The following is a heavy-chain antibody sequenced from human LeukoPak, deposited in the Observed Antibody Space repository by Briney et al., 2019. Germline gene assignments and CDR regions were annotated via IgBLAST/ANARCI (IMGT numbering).Heavy chain of an antibody. J-gene: IGHJ5*01. CDR1: GFAFSLYA. V-gene: IGHV3-23*01. CDR3: AKPISGGLAVTADWFHP. Sequence: GGSLRLSCAASGFAFSLYAMSWLRQPPGKGLEWVSTINANSGTRSYAASVRGRFTISRDNSKNTLYLQLNTLRADDTATYYCAKPISGGLAVTADWFHPWGQGTLVVVSS. D-gene: IGHD6-19*01. CDR2: INANSGTR.